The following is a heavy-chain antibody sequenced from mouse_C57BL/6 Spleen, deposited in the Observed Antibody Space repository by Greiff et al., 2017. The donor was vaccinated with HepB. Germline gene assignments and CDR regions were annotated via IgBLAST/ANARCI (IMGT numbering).Heavy chain of an antibody. J-gene: IGHJ1*03. CDR3: ARPSLARGYFDV. CDR2: ISDGGSYT. Sequence: EVQRVESGGGLVKPGGSLKLSCAASGFTFSSYAMSWVRQTPEKRLEWVATISDGGSYTYYPDNVMGRFTISRDNAKNNLYLQMSHLKSEDTAMYYCARPSLARGYFDVWGTGTTVTVSS. D-gene: IGHD6-1*01. CDR1: GFTFSSYA. V-gene: IGHV5-4*01.